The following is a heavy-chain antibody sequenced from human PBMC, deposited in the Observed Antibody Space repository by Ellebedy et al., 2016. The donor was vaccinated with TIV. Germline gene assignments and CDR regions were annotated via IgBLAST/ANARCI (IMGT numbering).Heavy chain of an antibody. Sequence: MPSETLSLTCTASGGSLSSSSYFGDWSRQPPGKRLEWIGSIHYSGITNYNPSLKRRVTVSVDTSKSHFSLRLSSVTAADTAVYYCARRVVVTQGIWFDPWGQGTLVTVSS. J-gene: IGHJ5*02. CDR2: IHYSGIT. D-gene: IGHD2-15*01. CDR1: GGSLSSSSYF. CDR3: ARRVVVTQGIWFDP. V-gene: IGHV4-39*02.